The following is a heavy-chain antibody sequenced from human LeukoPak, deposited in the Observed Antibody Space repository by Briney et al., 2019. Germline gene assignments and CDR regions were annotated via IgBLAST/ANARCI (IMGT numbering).Heavy chain of an antibody. Sequence: SETLSLTCTVSGGSISSYYWSWIRQPPGKGLEWIGYIYYSGSTNYNPSLKSRVTISVDTSKNQFSLKLSSVTAADTAVYYCATIQRDHAFDIWGQGTMVTVSS. CDR3: ATIQRDHAFDI. J-gene: IGHJ3*02. D-gene: IGHD6-25*01. CDR2: IYYSGST. V-gene: IGHV4-59*08. CDR1: GGSISSYY.